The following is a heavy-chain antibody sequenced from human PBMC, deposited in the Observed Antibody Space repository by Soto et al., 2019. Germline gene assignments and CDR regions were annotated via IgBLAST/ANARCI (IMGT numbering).Heavy chain of an antibody. CDR1: GGSISSSSYY. CDR3: ATSEGRDGYSFDY. V-gene: IGHV4-39*07. J-gene: IGHJ4*02. D-gene: IGHD5-12*01. Sequence: PSETLSLTCTVSGGSISSSSYYCGWIRQPPGKGLEWIGSIYYSGSTYYNPSLKSRVTISVDTSKNQFSLELSSLTSEDTAVYYCATSEGRDGYSFDYWGPGTLVTVSS. CDR2: IYYSGST.